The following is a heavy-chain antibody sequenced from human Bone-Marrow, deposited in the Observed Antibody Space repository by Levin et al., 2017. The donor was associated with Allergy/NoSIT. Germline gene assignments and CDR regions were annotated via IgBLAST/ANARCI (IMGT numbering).Heavy chain of an antibody. CDR2: LSGSSSYV. D-gene: IGHD5-18*01. CDR1: GLTFQTYT. V-gene: IGHV3-21*01. Sequence: GGSLRLSCAASGLTFQTYTMNWVRQAPGKGLEWVSSLSGSSSYVYYADSVKGRVTISRDNSKNSLYLQMNSMRAEDTAVYYCASHRRYIGLAEKLDYWGQGILVSVSS. J-gene: IGHJ4*02. CDR3: ASHRRYIGLAEKLDY.